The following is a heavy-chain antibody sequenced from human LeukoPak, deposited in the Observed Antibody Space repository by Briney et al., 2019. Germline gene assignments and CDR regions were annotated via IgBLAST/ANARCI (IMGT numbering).Heavy chain of an antibody. CDR2: IYYSGST. V-gene: IGHV4-61*10. Sequence: SETLSLTCTVSGGSISSGTYYWSWIRQPAGKGLEWLGYIYYSGSTIYNPSRKSRLTISLDTSKNQFSLRLGSVTAADTAVYYCVGEDYGGYRFDYWGQGTLVTVSS. CDR3: VGEDYGGYRFDY. CDR1: GGSISSGTYY. D-gene: IGHD4-23*01. J-gene: IGHJ4*02.